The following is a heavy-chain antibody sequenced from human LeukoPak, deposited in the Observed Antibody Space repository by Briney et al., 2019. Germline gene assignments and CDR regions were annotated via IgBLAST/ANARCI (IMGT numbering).Heavy chain of an antibody. CDR1: GFTFSSYS. Sequence: GGSLRLSCAASGFTFSSYSMNWVRQAPGKGLEWVSSISSSSSYIYYADSVKGRFTISTDNAKNSLYLQMNSLRAEDTAVYYCARDDPSPGYSSGWPYFDYWGQGTLVTVSS. J-gene: IGHJ4*02. V-gene: IGHV3-21*01. CDR2: ISSSSSYI. D-gene: IGHD6-19*01. CDR3: ARDDPSPGYSSGWPYFDY.